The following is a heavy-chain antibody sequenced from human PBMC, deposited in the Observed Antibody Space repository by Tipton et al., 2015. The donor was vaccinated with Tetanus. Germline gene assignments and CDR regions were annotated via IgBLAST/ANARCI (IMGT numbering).Heavy chain of an antibody. CDR2: AYYSGST. D-gene: IGHD2-15*01. CDR1: GGSISRFY. Sequence: LRLSCTISGGSISRFYWGWIRQPPGKGLEWIGHAYYSGSTNYNPSLKSRVTMSVDTSKNQFSLRLSSVTAADTAVYYCARVRRGCSGGGCYSSFDPWGQGSLVIVSS. V-gene: IGHV4-59*01. J-gene: IGHJ5*02. CDR3: ARVRRGCSGGGCYSSFDP.